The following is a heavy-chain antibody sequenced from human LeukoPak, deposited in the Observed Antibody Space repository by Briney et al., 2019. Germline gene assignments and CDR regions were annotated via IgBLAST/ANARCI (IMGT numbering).Heavy chain of an antibody. V-gene: IGHV3-30*18. CDR1: GFTFSSYG. CDR3: AKLYYYDSSGYYYPNFDY. D-gene: IGHD3-22*01. J-gene: IGHJ4*02. CDR2: ISYDGSNK. Sequence: PGGSLRLSCAASGFTFSSYGMHWVRQAPGKGLEWVAVISYDGSNKYYADSVKGRFTISRDNSKNTLYLQMNSLRAEDTAVYYCAKLYYYDSSGYYYPNFDYWGQGTLVTVSS.